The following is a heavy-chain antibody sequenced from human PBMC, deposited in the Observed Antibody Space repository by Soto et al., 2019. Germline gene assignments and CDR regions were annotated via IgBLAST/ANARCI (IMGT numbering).Heavy chain of an antibody. CDR3: ARVLYDSSGYSFDY. D-gene: IGHD3-22*01. Sequence: PGGSLRHSCAASGFTFSSYGMHWVGQAPGKGLEWVAVIWYDGSNKYYADSVKGRFTISRDNSKNTLYLQMNSLRAEDTAVYYCARVLYDSSGYSFDYWGQGTLVTVSS. V-gene: IGHV3-33*01. J-gene: IGHJ4*02. CDR1: GFTFSSYG. CDR2: IWYDGSNK.